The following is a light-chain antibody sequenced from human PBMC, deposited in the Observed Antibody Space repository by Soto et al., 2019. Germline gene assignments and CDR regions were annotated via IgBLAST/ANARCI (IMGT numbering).Light chain of an antibody. Sequence: EIVLTQSPGTLSLSPGERATLSCRASQSVTSSFLAWYQLKPGQAPRLLIYGASSRATGIPDRFSGSGSGTDFTLTISRLEPEDFAVYYCQQYGTSPPYPFGQGTKLEIK. CDR2: GAS. V-gene: IGKV3-20*01. CDR3: QQYGTSPPYP. J-gene: IGKJ2*01. CDR1: QSVTSSF.